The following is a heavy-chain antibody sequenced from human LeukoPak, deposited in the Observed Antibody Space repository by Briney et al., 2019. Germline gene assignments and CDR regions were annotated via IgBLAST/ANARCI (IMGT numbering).Heavy chain of an antibody. V-gene: IGHV3-23*01. CDR2: ICAGGGST. J-gene: IGHJ4*02. CDR3: AKGSRGSGTYYFDH. Sequence: GGSLRLSCAASRFTFSTYAMTWVRQAPGKGLGWVSPICAGGGSTYYADSVKGRFTISRDNSKNTLYLQMNSLRAEDAAVYYCAKGSRGSGTYYFDHWGQGTLVTVSS. CDR1: RFTFSTYA. D-gene: IGHD1-26*01.